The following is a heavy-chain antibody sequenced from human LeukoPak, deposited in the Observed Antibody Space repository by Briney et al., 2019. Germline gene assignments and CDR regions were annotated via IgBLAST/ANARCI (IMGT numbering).Heavy chain of an antibody. Sequence: GRSLRLSCAASGFTFTNAWMSSVRQAPGKGLEWVGRIKSNTDGGTADYAAPVKDRVTISRDDSKHTLYLQMNSLKTEDTAVYYCTTDPRNGYYFDYWGQGTLATVSS. D-gene: IGHD1-1*01. J-gene: IGHJ4*02. V-gene: IGHV3-15*01. CDR1: GFTFTNAW. CDR2: IKSNTDGGTA. CDR3: TTDPRNGYYFDY.